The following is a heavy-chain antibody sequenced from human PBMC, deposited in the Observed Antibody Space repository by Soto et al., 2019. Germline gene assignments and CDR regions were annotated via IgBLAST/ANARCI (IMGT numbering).Heavy chain of an antibody. J-gene: IGHJ4*02. CDR1: GVTLSSYW. CDR3: ARSLLQVLLYYFDY. D-gene: IGHD1-1*01. CDR2: INSDGSST. Sequence: PGGSMKLESAASGVTLSSYWMHVFCQATGKGLVWVSRINSDGSSTTYADSVKGRFTISRDNAKNTLYLQMNSLRAEDTAVYYCARSLLQVLLYYFDYWGQGTLVTVSS. V-gene: IGHV3-74*01.